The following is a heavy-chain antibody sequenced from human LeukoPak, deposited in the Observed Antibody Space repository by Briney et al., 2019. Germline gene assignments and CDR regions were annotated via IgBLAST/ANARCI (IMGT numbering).Heavy chain of an antibody. J-gene: IGHJ4*02. CDR1: GFTFSRYN. Sequence: GGSLRLSCATSGFTFSRYNMNWVRQAPGKGLEWVSSITSSSIYKYYADSMKGRFTISRDNAKNSLYLQMDSLRAEDTAVYYCARVIVRRTYSSSWYYFDYWGQGTLVTVSS. CDR3: ARVIVRRTYSSSWYYFDY. D-gene: IGHD6-13*01. V-gene: IGHV3-21*01. CDR2: ITSSSIYK.